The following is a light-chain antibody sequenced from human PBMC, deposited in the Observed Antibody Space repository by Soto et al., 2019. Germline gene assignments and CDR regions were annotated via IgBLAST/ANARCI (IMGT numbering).Light chain of an antibody. CDR1: QSVGNF. CDR2: DAS. V-gene: IGKV3-11*01. CDR3: QQRSNWPPLT. Sequence: EIVLTQSPATLSLSPGERATLSCRASQSVGNFLAWYQQKPGQAPRLLIYDASNRASGIPARFSGSGSGTDLSLTISSLEPEDFAVYYCQQRSNWPPLTFGQGTRLEIK. J-gene: IGKJ5*01.